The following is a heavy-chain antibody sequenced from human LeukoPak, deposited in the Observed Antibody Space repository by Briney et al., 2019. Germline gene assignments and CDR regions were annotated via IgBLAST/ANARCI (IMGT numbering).Heavy chain of an antibody. V-gene: IGHV4-59*08. CDR1: GGSISSYY. J-gene: IGHJ4*02. CDR2: IYYSGST. CDR3: ARYVVYGSGKYYFDY. D-gene: IGHD3-10*01. Sequence: KPSETLSLTCTVSGGSISSYYWSWIRQPPGKGLEWIGYIYYSGSTNYNPSLKSRVTISVDTSKNQFSLKLSSVTAADTAVYYCARYVVYGSGKYYFDYWGQGTLVTVSS.